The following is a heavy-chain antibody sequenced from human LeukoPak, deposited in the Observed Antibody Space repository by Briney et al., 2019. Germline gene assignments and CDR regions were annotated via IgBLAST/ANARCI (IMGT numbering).Heavy chain of an antibody. CDR2: ISSSSSYI. CDR3: ASWTRPGDY. D-gene: IGHD3/OR15-3a*01. CDR1: GFTFSSYS. Sequence: GGSLRLSCAASGFTFSSYSMNWVRQAPGKGLEWVSSISSSSSYIHYADSVKGRFTISRDNAKDSLYLQMNSLRAEDTAVYYCASWTRPGDYWGQGTLVTVSS. J-gene: IGHJ4*02. V-gene: IGHV3-21*01.